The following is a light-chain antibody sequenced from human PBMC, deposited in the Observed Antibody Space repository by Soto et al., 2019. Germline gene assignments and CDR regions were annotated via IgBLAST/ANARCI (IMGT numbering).Light chain of an antibody. CDR3: QQYSHLIT. V-gene: IGKV1-33*01. CDR1: QDISNY. J-gene: IGKJ5*01. Sequence: DIQMTHSTSSLSASVVDIFTITCQASQDISNYLHLYQQKPGKAPKLLIYDASNLETGVPSRFSGSGSGTDFTFTISSLQPEDIATYYCQQYSHLITFGQGTRLEIK. CDR2: DAS.